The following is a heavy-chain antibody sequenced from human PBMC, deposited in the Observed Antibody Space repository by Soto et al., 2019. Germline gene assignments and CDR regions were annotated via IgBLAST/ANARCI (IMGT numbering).Heavy chain of an antibody. CDR3: ARVQTYYYDSSGYYRHFDY. Sequence: SETLCLTCAVSGGSISSSNWWGWVRQPPGKGLEWIGEIYHSGSTNYNPSLKSRVTISVDKSKNQFSLKLSSVTAADTAVYYCARVQTYYYDSSGYYRHFDYWGQGTLVTVSS. CDR2: IYHSGST. V-gene: IGHV4-4*02. J-gene: IGHJ4*02. D-gene: IGHD3-22*01. CDR1: GGSISSSNW.